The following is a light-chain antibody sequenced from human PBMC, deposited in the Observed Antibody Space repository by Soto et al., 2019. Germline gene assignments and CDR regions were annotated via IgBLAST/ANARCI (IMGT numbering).Light chain of an antibody. CDR2: DVS. CDR3: SAYTTSRSYI. CDR1: SSDVGAYRH. V-gene: IGLV2-14*01. J-gene: IGLJ1*01. Sequence: QSVLTQPASVFGSPGQAITISCTGTSSDVGAYRHVSWHQQYPGKAPKLMIYDVSDRPSGVSYRFSGSKSGNTASLTISGLQAEDEADYYCSAYTTSRSYIFGSGTKVTV.